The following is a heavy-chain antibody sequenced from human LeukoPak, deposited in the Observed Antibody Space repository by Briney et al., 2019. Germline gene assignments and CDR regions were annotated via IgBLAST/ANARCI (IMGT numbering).Heavy chain of an antibody. CDR1: GGTFSSYA. Sequence: SVKVSCRASGGTFSSYAISWVRQAPGQGLEWMGGIIPIFGTANYAQKFQGRVTITTDESTSTAYMELSSLRSEDTAVYYCARDLGSYGYLYYFDYWGQGTLDTVSS. CDR3: ARDLGSYGYLYYFDY. V-gene: IGHV1-69*05. D-gene: IGHD5-18*01. J-gene: IGHJ4*02. CDR2: IIPIFGTA.